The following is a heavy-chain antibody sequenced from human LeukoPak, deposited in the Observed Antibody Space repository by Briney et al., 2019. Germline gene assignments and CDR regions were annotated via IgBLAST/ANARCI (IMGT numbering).Heavy chain of an antibody. CDR2: IYHSGST. CDR1: GYSISSGYY. V-gene: IGHV4-38-2*02. CDR3: ARDTEYSGWFDP. Sequence: SETPSLTCTVSGYSISSGYYWGWIRQPPGKGLEWIGSIYHSGSTYYNPSLKSRVTISVDTSKNQFSLKLSSVTAADTAVYYCARDTEYSGWFDPWGQGTLVTVSS. J-gene: IGHJ5*02. D-gene: IGHD1-26*01.